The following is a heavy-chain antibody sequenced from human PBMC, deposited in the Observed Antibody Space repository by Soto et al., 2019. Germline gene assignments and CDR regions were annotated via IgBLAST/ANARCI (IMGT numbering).Heavy chain of an antibody. Sequence: PGGSLRLSCAASGFTFSDYYMSWIRQAPGKGLEWVSYISSSSSYTNYADSVKGRFTISRDNAKDSLYLQMNSLRAEDTAVYYCAKDDFWSGYSSDYWGQGTLVTVSS. V-gene: IGHV3-11*06. CDR2: ISSSSSYT. CDR3: AKDDFWSGYSSDY. J-gene: IGHJ4*02. CDR1: GFTFSDYY. D-gene: IGHD3-3*01.